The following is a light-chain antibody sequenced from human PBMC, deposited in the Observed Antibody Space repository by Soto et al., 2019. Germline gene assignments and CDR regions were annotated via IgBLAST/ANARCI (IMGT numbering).Light chain of an antibody. CDR2: EVS. CDR1: SSDVGGYNY. V-gene: IGLV2-14*01. CDR3: SSYTSASALL. J-gene: IGLJ1*01. Sequence: QSALPQPASVSGSPGQSITISCTGTSSDVGGYNYVSWYQQHPGKAPKLMIFEVSNRPSGVSYRFSGSKSGNTASLTISGLQADDEADYYCSSYTSASALLFGTGTKVTVL.